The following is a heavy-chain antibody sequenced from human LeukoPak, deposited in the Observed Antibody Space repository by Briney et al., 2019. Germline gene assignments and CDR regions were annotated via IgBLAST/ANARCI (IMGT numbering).Heavy chain of an antibody. CDR1: GFTFSSYG. Sequence: PGGSLRLSCAASGFTFSSYGMHWVRQAPGKGLEWVAVISYDGSNKYYADSVKGRFTISRDNSKNTLYLQMNSLRADDTAVYYCAREGDGYNFSHDYWGQGTLVTVSS. J-gene: IGHJ4*02. CDR2: ISYDGSNK. D-gene: IGHD5-24*01. V-gene: IGHV3-30*03. CDR3: AREGDGYNFSHDY.